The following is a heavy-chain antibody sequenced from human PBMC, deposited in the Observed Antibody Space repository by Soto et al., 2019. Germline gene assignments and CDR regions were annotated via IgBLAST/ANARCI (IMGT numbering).Heavy chain of an antibody. D-gene: IGHD6-13*01. V-gene: IGHV3-23*01. CDR2: ISGSGGST. J-gene: IGHJ5*02. CDR3: APCPAAAGMKTGWFDP. CDR1: GFTFSSYA. Sequence: HPGGSLRLSCAASGFTFSSYAMSWVRQAPGKGLEWVSAISGSGGSTYYADSVKGRFTISRDNSKNTLYLQMNSLRAEDTAVYYCAPCPAAAGMKTGWFDPWGQGTLVTVSS.